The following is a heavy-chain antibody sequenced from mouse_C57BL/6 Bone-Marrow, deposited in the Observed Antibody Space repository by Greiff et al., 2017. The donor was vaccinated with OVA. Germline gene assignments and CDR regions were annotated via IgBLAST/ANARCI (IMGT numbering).Heavy chain of an antibody. CDR2: IYPRSGNT. Sequence: QVQLQQSGAELARPGASVKLSCKASGYTFTSYGISWVKQRTGQGLEWIGEIYPRSGNTYYNEKFKGKATLTAEQSSSTAYMELRSLTSEDSAVYFCARSGDGPWYFDVWGTGTTVTVSS. CDR3: ARSGDGPWYFDV. V-gene: IGHV1-81*01. CDR1: GYTFTSYG. D-gene: IGHD2-3*01. J-gene: IGHJ1*03.